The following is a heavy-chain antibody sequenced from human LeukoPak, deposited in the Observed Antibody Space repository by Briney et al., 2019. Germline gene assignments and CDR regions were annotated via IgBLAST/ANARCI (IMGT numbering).Heavy chain of an antibody. CDR3: ARASVVYGMDV. CDR2: MYYTGIT. J-gene: IGHJ6*02. Sequence: PSETLSLTCTVSGCSINDYYWSWIRQPPGKGLEWIGYMYYTGITNYNPSLKSRVTMSVDTSKTRFFLKLTSVTAADTALYYCARASVVYGMDVWGQGTAVTVS. CDR1: GCSINDYY. V-gene: IGHV4-59*01.